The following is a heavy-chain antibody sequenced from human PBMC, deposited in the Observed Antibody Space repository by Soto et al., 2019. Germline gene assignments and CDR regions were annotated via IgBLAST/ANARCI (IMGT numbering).Heavy chain of an antibody. J-gene: IGHJ3*02. D-gene: IGHD5-12*01. CDR2: INPNSGGT. V-gene: IGHV1-2*02. Sequence: ASVKVSCKASGYTFTGYYMHWVRQAPGQGLEWMGWINPNSGGTNYAQKFQGRVTMTRDTSTSTVYMELSSLRSEDTAVYYCASRSGYDGEWAFDIWGQGTMVTVSS. CDR3: ASRSGYDGEWAFDI. CDR1: GYTFTGYY.